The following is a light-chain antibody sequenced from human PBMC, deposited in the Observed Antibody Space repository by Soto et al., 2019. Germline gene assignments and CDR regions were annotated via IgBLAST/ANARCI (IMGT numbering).Light chain of an antibody. J-gene: IGLJ2*01. Sequence: QSALTQPRSVSGSPGQSVTICCTGTISDVAGYNYVSWYQHHPGKAPKLLISDVTKRPSWVPDRFSGSKSGSTASLTISELQAEDEADYYCSSYAGSNNLVFGGGTKVTVL. CDR3: SSYAGSNNLV. CDR2: DVT. V-gene: IGLV2-11*01. CDR1: ISDVAGYNY.